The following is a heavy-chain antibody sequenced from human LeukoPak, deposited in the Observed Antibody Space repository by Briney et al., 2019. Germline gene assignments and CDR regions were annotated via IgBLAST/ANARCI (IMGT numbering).Heavy chain of an antibody. V-gene: IGHV4-34*01. CDR1: GGSFSGYY. J-gene: IGHJ5*02. CDR3: ARETVVVVAAARSFDWFDP. Sequence: PSETLSLTCAVYGGSFSGYYWSWIRQPPGKGLEWIGEINHSGSTNYNPSLKSRVTISVDTSKNQFSLKLSSVTAADTAVYYCARETVVVVAAARSFDWFDPWGQGTLVTVSS. D-gene: IGHD2-15*01. CDR2: INHSGST.